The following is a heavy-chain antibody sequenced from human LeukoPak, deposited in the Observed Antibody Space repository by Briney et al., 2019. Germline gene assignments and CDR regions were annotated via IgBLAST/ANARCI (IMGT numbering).Heavy chain of an antibody. D-gene: IGHD6-19*01. CDR3: ARTAGWYVDY. Sequence: SETLSLTCTVSGGSISSYYWSWIRQPPGKGLEWIGYIYYSGSTNYNPSLKSRVTISVDTSKNQFSLKLSSVTAADTAVYYCARTAGWYVDYWGQGNPGHRLL. CDR1: GGSISSYY. CDR2: IYYSGST. V-gene: IGHV4-59*01. J-gene: IGHJ4*02.